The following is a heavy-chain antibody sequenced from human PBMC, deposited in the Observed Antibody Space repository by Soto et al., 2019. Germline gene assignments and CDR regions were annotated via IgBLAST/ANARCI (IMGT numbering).Heavy chain of an antibody. CDR1: GDSVSSAHW. CDR2: IYHNGDT. V-gene: IGHV4-4*02. J-gene: IGHJ5*02. Sequence: QVQLQESGPGLVKPSGTLSLTCAISGDSVSSAHWWSWVRQPPGKGLEWIGEIYHNGDTSYNPSLKSRVTMSVDKSKNQFSLNLRSVTAADTAKYYCASGTAAALSGWLDPWGQGTLVIVSS. D-gene: IGHD6-25*01. CDR3: ASGTAAALSGWLDP.